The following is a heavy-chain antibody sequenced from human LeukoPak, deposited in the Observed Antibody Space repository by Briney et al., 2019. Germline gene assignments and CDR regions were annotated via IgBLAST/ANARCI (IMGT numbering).Heavy chain of an antibody. J-gene: IGHJ4*02. CDR2: IWYDGTNK. V-gene: IGHV3-33*01. CDR3: ARAKGNYYGSGSYFNY. CDR1: GFTFSSYA. D-gene: IGHD3-10*01. Sequence: PGGSLRLSCAASGFTFSSYAMHWVRQAPGEGLEWVAVIWYDGTNKYFIDSVKGRFTVSRGNSKNTLSLQMNSLRAEDTAVYYCARAKGNYYGSGSYFNYWGQGTLVTVSS.